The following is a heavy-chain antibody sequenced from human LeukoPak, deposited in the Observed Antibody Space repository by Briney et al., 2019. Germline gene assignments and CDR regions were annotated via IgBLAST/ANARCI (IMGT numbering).Heavy chain of an antibody. CDR2: IYSNGNT. Sequence: GGSLRLSCAASGFTFSSYAMSWVRQAPGKGLEWVSIIYSNGNTHYADSVRGRFTISRVNSMNTLYLQMNNLRAEDTAVYYCARTNNYAFDIWGLGTMVTVSS. CDR1: GFTFSSYA. D-gene: IGHD5-24*01. V-gene: IGHV3-23*05. J-gene: IGHJ3*02. CDR3: ARTNNYAFDI.